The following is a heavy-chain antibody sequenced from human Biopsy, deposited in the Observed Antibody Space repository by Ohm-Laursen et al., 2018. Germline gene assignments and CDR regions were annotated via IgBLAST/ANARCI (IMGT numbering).Heavy chain of an antibody. CDR1: AYSFTKYY. D-gene: IGHD3-9*01. V-gene: IGHV1-46*01. J-gene: IGHJ6*02. CDR3: ARDETGSSVFGPYYYGMDV. CDR2: INPTGGTA. Sequence: SVKVSCKASAYSFTKYYINWVRQAPGQGLEWVGIINPTGGTASYAEKFQGRVTLTRDTSTGTAYLELNSLISEDTALYYCARDETGSSVFGPYYYGMDVWGQGTTVTVSS.